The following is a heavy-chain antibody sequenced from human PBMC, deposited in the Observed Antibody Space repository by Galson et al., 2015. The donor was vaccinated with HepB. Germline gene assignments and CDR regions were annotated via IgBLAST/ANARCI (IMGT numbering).Heavy chain of an antibody. CDR1: GFTFISYT. Sequence: SLRLSCAASGFTFISYTMNWVRQAPGKGLEWVSSISSSSSYIYYADSVRGRFTISRDNAKNSLYLQMNSLRAEDTAVYYCARDSPTTAPYGMDVWGQGTTVTVSS. D-gene: IGHD1/OR15-1a*01. V-gene: IGHV3-21*01. J-gene: IGHJ6*02. CDR2: ISSSSSYI. CDR3: ARDSPTTAPYGMDV.